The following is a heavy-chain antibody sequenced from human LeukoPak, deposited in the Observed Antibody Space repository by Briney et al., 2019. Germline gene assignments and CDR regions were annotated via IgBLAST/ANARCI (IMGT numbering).Heavy chain of an antibody. CDR1: GFTFSNYA. D-gene: IGHD3-10*01. CDR3: AKEPFTSGSNWFDP. Sequence: PGGPLRLSCAASGFTFSNYAMSWIRQAPGKGLQWVSCISSSGDTTYYADSVKGRFTISRDTSKSTVYLQMNSLRADDTAVYYCAKEPFTSGSNWFDPWGQGTLVTVSS. J-gene: IGHJ5*02. V-gene: IGHV3-23*01. CDR2: ISSSGDTT.